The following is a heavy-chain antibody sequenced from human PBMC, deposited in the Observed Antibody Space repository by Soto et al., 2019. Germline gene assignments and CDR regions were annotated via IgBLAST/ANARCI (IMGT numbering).Heavy chain of an antibody. CDR1: GFTVIIYA. D-gene: IGHD1-26*01. J-gene: IGHJ4*02. CDR2: ISDTGGDS. V-gene: IGHV3-23*01. CDR3: VRDLYRSATMPCLDH. Sequence: GSLRRCCEASGFTVIIYAVSWVRQSPGKGLEWVSSISDTGGDSYYADSMDVRFTVSRDNSKNTLYLKINSLRAEDTAIYYCVRDLYRSATMPCLDHWGQGALVTVS.